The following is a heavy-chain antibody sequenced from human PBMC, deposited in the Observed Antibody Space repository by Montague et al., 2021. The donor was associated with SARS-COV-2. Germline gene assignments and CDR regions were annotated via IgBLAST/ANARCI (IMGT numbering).Heavy chain of an antibody. V-gene: IGHV3-9*01. CDR2: IIWNSGAI. J-gene: IGHJ3*02. Sequence: SLSLSCAASGFTFGHYAMHWVRQAPGKGLEWVSGIIWNSGAIAYADSVKGRFTISRDNAKNALYLQMNSLRAVDTAMYFCARVSADDTSGYYLNDAFDIWGQGTMVTVS. CDR1: GFTFGHYA. CDR3: ARVSADDTSGYYLNDAFDI. D-gene: IGHD3-22*01.